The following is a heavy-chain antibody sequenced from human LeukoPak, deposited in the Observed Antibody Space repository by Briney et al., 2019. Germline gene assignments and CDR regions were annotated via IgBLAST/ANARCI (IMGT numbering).Heavy chain of an antibody. J-gene: IGHJ4*02. D-gene: IGHD3-3*01. V-gene: IGHV3-23*01. CDR3: AKDPYYDFWSGYYYFDY. CDR2: ISGSGGYT. Sequence: GGSLRLSCAASGLTFSNYAMSWFRQAPGKGLEWVSGISGSGGYTYYADSVKGRFTISRDNSKNTLYLQMNSLRAEDTAIYYCAKDPYYDFWSGYYYFDYWGQGTLVTVSS. CDR1: GLTFSNYA.